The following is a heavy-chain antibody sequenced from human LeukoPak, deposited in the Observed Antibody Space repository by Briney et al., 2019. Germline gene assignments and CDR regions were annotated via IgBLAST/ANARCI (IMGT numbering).Heavy chain of an antibody. CDR2: ISSSSSYI. Sequence: PGGSLRLSCAASGFTFSNYWMHWVRQAPGKGLEWVSSISSSSSYIYYADSVKGRFTISRDNAKNSLYLQMNSLRAEDTAVYYCARKGSYWAFGIWGQGTMVTVSP. V-gene: IGHV3-21*01. J-gene: IGHJ3*02. CDR1: GFTFSNYW. D-gene: IGHD1-26*01. CDR3: ARKGSYWAFGI.